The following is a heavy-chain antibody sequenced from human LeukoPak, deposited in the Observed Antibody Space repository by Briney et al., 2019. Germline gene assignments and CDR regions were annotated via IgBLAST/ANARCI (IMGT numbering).Heavy chain of an antibody. J-gene: IGHJ4*02. CDR1: GGSISSGDYY. CDR3: ARYVLRYFDWLHAFDY. Sequence: PSQTLSLTCTVSGGSISSGDYYWSWIRQPPGKGLEWIGYIYYSGSTYYNPSLKSRVTISVDTSKNQFSLKLSSVTAADTAVYYCARYVLRYFDWLHAFDYWGQGTLVTVSS. V-gene: IGHV4-30-4*01. D-gene: IGHD3-9*01. CDR2: IYYSGST.